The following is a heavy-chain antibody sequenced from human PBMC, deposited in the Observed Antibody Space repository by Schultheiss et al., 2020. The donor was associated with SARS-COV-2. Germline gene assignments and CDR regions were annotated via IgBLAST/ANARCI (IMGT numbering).Heavy chain of an antibody. CDR1: GFTFGDYA. D-gene: IGHD2-2*02. V-gene: IGHV3-49*03. CDR2: IRSKAYGGTT. J-gene: IGHJ6*02. Sequence: GGSLRLSCTASGFTFGDYAMSWFRQAPGKGLEWVGFIRSKAYGGTTEYAASVKGRFTISRDDSKSIAYLQMNSLKTEDTAVYYCTRDRSYQLLYRGRYDYYYYGMDVWGQGTTVTVSS. CDR3: TRDRSYQLLYRGRYDYYYYGMDV.